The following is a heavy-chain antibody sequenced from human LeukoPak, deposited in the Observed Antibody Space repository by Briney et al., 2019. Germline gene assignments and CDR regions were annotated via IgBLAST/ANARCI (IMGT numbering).Heavy chain of an antibody. J-gene: IGHJ4*02. Sequence: GSLRLSCAASGFTFSNYWMTWVRQAPGKGLEWIGEINHSGSTNYNPSLKSRVTISVDTSKNQFSLKLSSVTAADTAVYYCARGKSGGYDFWSGYYDTKYYFDYWGQGTLVTVSS. CDR3: ARGKSGGYDFWSGYYDTKYYFDY. CDR2: INHSGST. CDR1: GFTFSNYW. D-gene: IGHD3-3*01. V-gene: IGHV4-34*01.